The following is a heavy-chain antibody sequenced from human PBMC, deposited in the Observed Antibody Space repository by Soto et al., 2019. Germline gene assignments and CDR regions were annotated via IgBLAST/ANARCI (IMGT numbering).Heavy chain of an antibody. D-gene: IGHD1-26*01. V-gene: IGHV4-31*03. J-gene: IGHJ4*02. CDR1: GGSISSGGYY. CDR3: ARECSGSYYGFVDY. CDR2: IYYSGST. Sequence: PSETLSLTCTVSGGSISSGGYYWSWIRQHPGKGLEWIGYIYYSGSTYYNPSLKSRVTISVDTSKNQFSLKLSSVTAADTAVYYCARECSGSYYGFVDYWGQGTLVSVSS.